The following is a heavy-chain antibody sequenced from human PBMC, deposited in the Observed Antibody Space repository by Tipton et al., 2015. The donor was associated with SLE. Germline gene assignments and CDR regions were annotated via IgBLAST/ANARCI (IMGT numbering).Heavy chain of an antibody. D-gene: IGHD3-10*01. Sequence: GSLRLSCAASGFTFSSHWMHWVRQAPGKGLVWVSRIYNDGSGTSYADSVKGRVTMTTDTSASTAYMELRSLRSDDTAVYYCGRDWDHYGSGSPLGYWGPGTLVTVSS. J-gene: IGHJ4*02. CDR2: IYNDGSGT. V-gene: IGHV3-74*01. CDR1: GFTFSSHW. CDR3: GRDWDHYGSGSPLGY.